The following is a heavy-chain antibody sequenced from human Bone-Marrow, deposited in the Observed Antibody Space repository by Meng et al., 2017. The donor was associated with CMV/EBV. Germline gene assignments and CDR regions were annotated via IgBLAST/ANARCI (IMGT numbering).Heavy chain of an antibody. Sequence: GGSLRLSCAASGFTFSSYSMNWVRQAPGKGLEWVAYISNNGYVVYYADSVRGRFTISRDNAKNSLFLQMTNLRAEDTALYSCARARGRSNWFDSWGPGTLVTVSS. V-gene: IGHV3-48*04. CDR1: GFTFSSYS. CDR2: ISNNGYVV. CDR3: ARARGRSNWFDS. J-gene: IGHJ5*01. D-gene: IGHD3-16*01.